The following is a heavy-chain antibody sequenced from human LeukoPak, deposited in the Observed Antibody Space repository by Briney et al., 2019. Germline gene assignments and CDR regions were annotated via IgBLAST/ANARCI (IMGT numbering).Heavy chain of an antibody. CDR3: ARGDDSSGYYLYYFDY. J-gene: IGHJ4*02. CDR2: IIPIFGTA. D-gene: IGHD3-22*01. CDR1: GGTFSSYG. Sequence: ASVKVSCKASGGTFSSYGISWVRQAPGQGLEWMGGIIPIFGTANYAQKFQGRVTITADESTSTAYMELSSLRSEDTAVYYCARGDDSSGYYLYYFDYWGQGTLVTVSS. V-gene: IGHV1-69*13.